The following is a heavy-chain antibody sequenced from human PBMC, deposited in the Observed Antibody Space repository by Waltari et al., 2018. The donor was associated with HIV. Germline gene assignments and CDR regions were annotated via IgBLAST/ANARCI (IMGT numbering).Heavy chain of an antibody. CDR1: GFTLRRCS. J-gene: IGHJ4*02. CDR3: VRPLYDSSGSLSSEEY. V-gene: IGHV3-48*04. CDR2: SSSDGSRM. D-gene: IGHD3-22*01. Sequence: EVDVVESGGRLAQPGGSLRISCMVSGFTLRRCSMNWVRQAPGKGVGWVSYSSSDGSRMHYGESVRGRFTTSRDNARNSVFLQMNSLRADDTAVYYCVRPLYDSSGSLSSEEYWGQGTLVTVSS.